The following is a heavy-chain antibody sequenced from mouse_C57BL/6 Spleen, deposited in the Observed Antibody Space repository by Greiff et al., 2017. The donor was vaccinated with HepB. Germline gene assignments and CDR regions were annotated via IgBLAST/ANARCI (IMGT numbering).Heavy chain of an antibody. CDR3: SRGYYGSSLAWFAY. D-gene: IGHD1-1*01. V-gene: IGHV14-3*01. Sequence: VQLKQSVAELVRPGASVKLSCTASGFNIKNTYMHWVKQRPEQGLEWIGRIDPANGNTKYAPKFQGKATITADTSSNTAYLQLSSLTSEDTAIYYCSRGYYGSSLAWFAYWGQGTLVTVSA. CDR1: GFNIKNTY. J-gene: IGHJ3*01. CDR2: IDPANGNT.